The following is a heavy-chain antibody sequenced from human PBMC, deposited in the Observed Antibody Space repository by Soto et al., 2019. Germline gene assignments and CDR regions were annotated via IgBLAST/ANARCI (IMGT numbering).Heavy chain of an antibody. CDR2: ISYDGSNK. CDR3: ARPDWFDP. V-gene: IGHV3-30*03. Sequence: GGSLRLSCAASGFTFNSYGIHWVRQAPGKGLEWVAVISYDGSNKYYADSVKGRFTISRDNSKNTVYLQMNSLRAEDTAVYYCARPDWFDPWGQGTLVTAPQ. J-gene: IGHJ5*02. CDR1: GFTFNSYG.